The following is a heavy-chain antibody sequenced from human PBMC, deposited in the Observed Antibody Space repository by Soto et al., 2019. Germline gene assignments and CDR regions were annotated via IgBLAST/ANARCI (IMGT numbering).Heavy chain of an antibody. CDR1: GYSFTSYC. CDR3: ARPIGYYGSGSYVGY. V-gene: IGHV5-51*01. D-gene: IGHD3-10*01. CDR2: IYPGDSDT. Sequence: GESLKISCKGSGYSFTSYCIGWVLQMPGKGLEWMGIIYPGDSDTRYSPSFQGQVTISADKSISTAYLQWSSLKASDTAMYYCARPIGYYGSGSYVGYWGQGTLVTVPQ. J-gene: IGHJ4*02.